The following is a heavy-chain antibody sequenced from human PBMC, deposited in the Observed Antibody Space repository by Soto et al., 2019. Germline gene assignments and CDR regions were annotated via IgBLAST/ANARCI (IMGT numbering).Heavy chain of an antibody. Sequence: WSLTLSSAPSGFTVSRYAMNSLPQTPSNSLNWVSCIGRRYHDRSSTDSVIGRFTISKHTSKSTLYLHITNPSSKDTAIYYCANAWRGGYYDMDVRGQVTAVTLS. V-gene: IGHV3-23*05. CDR3: ANAWRGGYYDMDV. J-gene: IGHJ6*01. CDR2: IGRRYHDR. D-gene: IGHD3-3*01. CDR1: GFTVSRYA.